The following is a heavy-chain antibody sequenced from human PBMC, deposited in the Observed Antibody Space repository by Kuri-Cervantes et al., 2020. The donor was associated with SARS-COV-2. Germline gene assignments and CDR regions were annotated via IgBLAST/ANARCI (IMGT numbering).Heavy chain of an antibody. V-gene: IGHV3-11*04. CDR1: GFTFSDYY. D-gene: IGHD4-17*01. CDR3: ARDFGYGDNNWFDP. J-gene: IGHJ5*02. CDR2: ISTGGSTI. Sequence: GESLKISCAASGFTFSDYYMSWIRQAPGKGLEWVSCISTGGSTIYYADSVKGRFTISRDNAKNSLYLQMNSLRAEDTAVYYCARDFGYGDNNWFDPWGQETLVTVSS.